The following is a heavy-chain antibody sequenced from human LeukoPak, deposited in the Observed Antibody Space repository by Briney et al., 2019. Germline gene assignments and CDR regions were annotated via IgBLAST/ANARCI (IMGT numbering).Heavy chain of an antibody. V-gene: IGHV4-39*01. CDR2: IYYSGST. Sequence: PSETLSLTCTVSGGSISSSSYYWGWIRQPPGKGLEWIGSIYYSGSTYYNPSLKSRVTISVDTSKHQFSLKLSSVTAADTAVYYCARQNTAMVTSFDYWGQGTLVTVSS. CDR1: GGSISSSSYY. J-gene: IGHJ4*02. CDR3: ARQNTAMVTSFDY. D-gene: IGHD5-18*01.